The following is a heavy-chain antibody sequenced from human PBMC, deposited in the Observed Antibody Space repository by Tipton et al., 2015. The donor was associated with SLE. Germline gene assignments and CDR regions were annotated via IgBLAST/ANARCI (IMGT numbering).Heavy chain of an antibody. Sequence: TLSLTCTVSGGSISSYYWRWIRQPAGKGLEWIGRIYTSGSTHSNPSLKSRVTMSVDTSKNQFSLKLSSVTAADTAVYYCAREGDYYDSSGDYYYYGMDVWGQGTTVTVSS. J-gene: IGHJ6*02. CDR1: GGSISSYY. CDR2: IYTSGST. V-gene: IGHV4-4*07. CDR3: AREGDYYDSSGDYYYYGMDV. D-gene: IGHD3-22*01.